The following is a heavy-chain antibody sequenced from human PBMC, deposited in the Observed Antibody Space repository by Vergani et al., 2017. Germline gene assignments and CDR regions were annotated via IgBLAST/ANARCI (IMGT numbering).Heavy chain of an antibody. Sequence: EVQLLESGGGLVQPGGSLRLSCAASGFTFSSYAMSWVRQAPGKGLEWVSAISGSGGSTYYADSVKGRFTISRDNSKTTLNLQMNSLRAEDTAVYYCAKDPVLLWCGELVGAFDIWGQGTMVTVSS. CDR2: ISGSGGST. CDR1: GFTFSSYA. D-gene: IGHD3-10*01. CDR3: AKDPVLLWCGELVGAFDI. J-gene: IGHJ3*02. V-gene: IGHV3-23*01.